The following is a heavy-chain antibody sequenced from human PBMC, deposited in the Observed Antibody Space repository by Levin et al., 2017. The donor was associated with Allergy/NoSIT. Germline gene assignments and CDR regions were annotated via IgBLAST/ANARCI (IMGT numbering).Heavy chain of an antibody. Sequence: GGSLRLSCAASGFTFSSYAMHWVRQAPGKGLEWVAVISYDGSNKYYADSVKGRFTISRDNSKNTLYLQMNSLRAEDTAVYYCARDRNALLYRYEGYGMDVWGQGTTVTVSS. CDR1: GFTFSSYA. CDR3: ARDRNALLYRYEGYGMDV. V-gene: IGHV3-30*04. J-gene: IGHJ6*02. CDR2: ISYDGSNK. D-gene: IGHD3-3*01.